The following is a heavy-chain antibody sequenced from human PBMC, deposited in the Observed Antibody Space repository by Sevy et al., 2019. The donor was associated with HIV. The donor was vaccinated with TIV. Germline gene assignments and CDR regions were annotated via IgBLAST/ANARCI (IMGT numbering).Heavy chain of an antibody. CDR3: AREGCTKPHDY. CDR1: GFDFSIYS. Sequence: GGSLRLSCAASGFDFSIYSMSWVRQAPGKGLEWVSTLSFGCGKINYADSVKGRFTISRDKSKGVVYLQMNNMRVEDTAVYYCAREGCTKPHDYWGQGTLVTVSS. CDR2: LSFGCGKI. J-gene: IGHJ4*02. D-gene: IGHD2-8*01. V-gene: IGHV3-23*01.